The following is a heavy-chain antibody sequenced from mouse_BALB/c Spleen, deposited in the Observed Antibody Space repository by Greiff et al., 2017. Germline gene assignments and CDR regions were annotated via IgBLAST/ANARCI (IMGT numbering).Heavy chain of an antibody. V-gene: IGHV14-3*02. J-gene: IGHJ3*01. CDR1: GFNIQDTY. CDR3: ARRGYPDFFAY. CDR2: IDPANGNT. D-gene: IGHD2-2*01. Sequence: VQLKQSGAELVKPGASVKLSCTASGFNIQDTYMHWVKQRPEQGLEWIGRIDPANGNTKYDPKFQGKATITADTSSNTAYLQLSSLTSEDTAVYYCARRGYPDFFAYWGQGTLVTVSA.